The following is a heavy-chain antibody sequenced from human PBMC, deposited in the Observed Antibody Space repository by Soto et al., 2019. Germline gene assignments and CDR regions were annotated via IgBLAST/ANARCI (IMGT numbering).Heavy chain of an antibody. V-gene: IGHV3-48*02. CDR3: AAEGGFCSGTSCYDGGRYYYYGMDV. CDR2: ISGSSSIT. CDR1: GFIFSTYS. J-gene: IGHJ6*02. D-gene: IGHD2-2*01. Sequence: PGGSLRLSCAAYGFIFSTYSMNWVRQAPGKGLEWVSYISGSSSITYYADSVKGRFTVSRDNAKNSLYLQMNSLRDEDTAVYYCAAEGGFCSGTSCYDGGRYYYYGMDVWGQGTTVTVSS.